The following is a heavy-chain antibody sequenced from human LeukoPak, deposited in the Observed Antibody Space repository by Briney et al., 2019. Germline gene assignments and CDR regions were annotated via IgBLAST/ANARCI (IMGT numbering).Heavy chain of an antibody. Sequence: PSETLSLTCTVSGGSISSSSHYWGWIRQPPGKGLEWIGSIYYSGSTYYNPSLKSRVTISVDTSKNQFSLKLSSVTAADTAVYYCSVYCSSTSCQDAFDIWGQGSMVTVSS. D-gene: IGHD2-2*01. V-gene: IGHV4-39*01. J-gene: IGHJ3*02. CDR3: SVYCSSTSCQDAFDI. CDR1: GGSISSSSHY. CDR2: IYYSGST.